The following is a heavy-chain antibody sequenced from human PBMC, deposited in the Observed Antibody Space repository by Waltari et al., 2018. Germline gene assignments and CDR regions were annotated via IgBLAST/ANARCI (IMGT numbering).Heavy chain of an antibody. D-gene: IGHD2-15*01. CDR3: ASSSEDIVVVVAAQDDAFDI. CDR2: IIPIFGTA. CDR1: GGTFSSYA. V-gene: IGHV1-69*01. Sequence: QVQLVQSGAEVKKPGSSVKVSCTASGGTFSSYAISWARQAPGQGLGWMGGIIPIFGTANYAQKFQGRVTITADESTSTAYMELSSLRSEDTAVYYCASSSEDIVVVVAAQDDAFDIWGQGTMVTVSS. J-gene: IGHJ3*02.